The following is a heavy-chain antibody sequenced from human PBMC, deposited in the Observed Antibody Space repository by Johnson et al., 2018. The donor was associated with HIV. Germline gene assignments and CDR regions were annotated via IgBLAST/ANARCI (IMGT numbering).Heavy chain of an antibody. J-gene: IGHJ3*02. Sequence: QVQLVESGGGVVQPGGSLRLSCTASGFTFNDYYMTWVRQAPGEGLEWVSGISWNSGSIGYADSVKGRFTISRDIAKNTLYLQMNSLRAEDTAVYYCARERRTGAFDIWGQGTMVTVSS. V-gene: IGHV3-11*04. CDR1: GFTFNDYY. CDR3: ARERRTGAFDI. CDR2: ISWNSGSI.